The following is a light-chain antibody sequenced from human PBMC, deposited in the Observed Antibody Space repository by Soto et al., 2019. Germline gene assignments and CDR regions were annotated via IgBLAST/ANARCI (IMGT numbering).Light chain of an antibody. CDR2: ATY. J-gene: IGKJ1*01. CDR1: QGIRDD. CDR3: LQDYNYPRT. Sequence: AIQMTQSPSSLSASVGDRVTITCRASQGIRDDLGWYQQRPGKAPKLLIYATYNLQSGVPSRFSGSGSGTNFTLTISSLQPEDFATYYCLQDYNYPRTFGQGTKVDIK. V-gene: IGKV1-6*01.